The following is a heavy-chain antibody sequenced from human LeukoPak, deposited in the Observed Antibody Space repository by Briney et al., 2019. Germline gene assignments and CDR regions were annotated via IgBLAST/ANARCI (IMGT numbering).Heavy chain of an antibody. Sequence: GGSLRLSCAASGFTFSTYSMNWVRQAPGKGLEWLSYISSSSDRILYADSVKGRFTISRDNAKNSLYLQMTSLRDEDTAVYYCARAPRGADNWFDPWGQGTLVTVSS. CDR1: GFTFSTYS. CDR2: ISSSSDRI. J-gene: IGHJ5*02. V-gene: IGHV3-48*02. CDR3: ARAPRGADNWFDP. D-gene: IGHD3-10*01.